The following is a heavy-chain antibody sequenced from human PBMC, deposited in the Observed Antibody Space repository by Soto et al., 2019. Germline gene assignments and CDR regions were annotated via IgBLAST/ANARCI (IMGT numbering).Heavy chain of an antibody. CDR1: GDSITNYY. V-gene: IGHV4-59*01. CDR3: ARDERGSSWYRWFDP. D-gene: IGHD6-13*01. CDR2: IYYSGST. J-gene: IGHJ5*02. Sequence: PSGTLSLTCTVSGDSITNYYWSWIRQTPGKGLEWIGHIYYSGSTDYNASLKSRVSLSVDTSKNQFSLKLTSVTAADTAVYYCARDERGSSWYRWFDPWGQGILVTVSS.